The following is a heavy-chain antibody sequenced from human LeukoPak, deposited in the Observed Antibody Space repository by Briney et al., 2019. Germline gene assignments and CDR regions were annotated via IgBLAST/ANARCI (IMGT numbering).Heavy chain of an antibody. D-gene: IGHD3-22*01. V-gene: IGHV3-23*01. CDR1: GFTFSSYA. CDR2: MTSSGGNT. Sequence: GGSLRLSCEASGFTFSSYAMSWVRQAPGKGLEWVSVMTSSGGNTYYADSVKGRFTISRDNSKNTLYLQMNSLGAEDTALYYCASYDSSGYYLYRYFTYWGQGTLVTVSS. CDR3: ASYDSSGYYLYRYFTY. J-gene: IGHJ4*02.